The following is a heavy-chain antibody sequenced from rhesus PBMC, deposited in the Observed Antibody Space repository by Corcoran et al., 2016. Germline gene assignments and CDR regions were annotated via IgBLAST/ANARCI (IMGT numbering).Heavy chain of an antibody. CDR2: IYGSSGST. D-gene: IGHD6-25*01. CDR3: ARRDSGSWSSPYFDY. Sequence: QVQLQESGPAVVTPSETLSLTCAVSGGSISSTNWWSWIRPSPGKGLEWIGGIYGSSGSTEYNPSLKSRVTLSVDTSKNQFSLKLSSVTAADTAVYYCARRDSGSWSSPYFDYWGQGVLVTVSS. V-gene: IGHV4-93*02. CDR1: GGSISSTNW. J-gene: IGHJ4*01.